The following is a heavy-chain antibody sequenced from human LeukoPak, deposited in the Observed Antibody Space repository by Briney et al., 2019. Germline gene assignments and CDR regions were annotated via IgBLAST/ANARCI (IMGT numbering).Heavy chain of an antibody. CDR2: IYYSGST. CDR1: GGSISSYY. D-gene: IGHD6-13*01. J-gene: IGHJ5*02. CDR3: ARPFIAAAVNWFDP. V-gene: IGHV4-59*01. Sequence: SETLSLTCTVSGGSISSYYWSWIRQPPGKGLEWIGYIYYSGSTNYNPSLKSRVTISVDTSKNQFSLKLSSVTAADTAVYYCARPFIAAAVNWFDPWGQGTLVTVSS.